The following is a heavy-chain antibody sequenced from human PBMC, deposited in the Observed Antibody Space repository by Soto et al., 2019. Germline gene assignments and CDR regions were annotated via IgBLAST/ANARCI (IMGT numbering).Heavy chain of an antibody. CDR1: GFTFSSYA. CDR2: ISGSGGST. J-gene: IGHJ4*02. D-gene: IGHD5-12*01. V-gene: IGHV3-23*01. Sequence: PGGSLRLSCTASGFTFSSYAMSWVRQAPGKGLEWVSAISGSGGSTYYADSVKGRFTISRDNSKNTLYLQMNSLRAEDTAVYYCAYRDGYNFRRDYWGQGTLVTVSS. CDR3: AYRDGYNFRRDY.